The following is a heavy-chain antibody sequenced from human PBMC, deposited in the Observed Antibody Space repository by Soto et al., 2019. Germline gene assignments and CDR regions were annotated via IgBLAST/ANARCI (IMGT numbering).Heavy chain of an antibody. CDR1: GFSFSSYW. J-gene: IGHJ4*02. CDR3: ARAGSYRFDY. CDR2: INAGGTSI. V-gene: IGHV3-74*01. D-gene: IGHD3-10*01. Sequence: EVQLVESGGTLVQPGGSLRLSCVGSGFSFSSYWVHWVRQPPGKGLEWVSRINAGGTSISYVGPVEGRFTSSRDNAKNPLYLQMDGLGVNDTAVYYCARAGSYRFDYWGLGTRVTVSS.